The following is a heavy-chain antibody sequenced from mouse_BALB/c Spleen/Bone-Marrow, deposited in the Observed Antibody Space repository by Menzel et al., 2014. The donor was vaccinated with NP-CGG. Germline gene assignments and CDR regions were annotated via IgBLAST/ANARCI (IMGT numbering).Heavy chain of an antibody. Sequence: EVKLMESGPELVKPGASVKISCKASGYSFTGYFMNWVMQSHGKSPEWIGRINPYNGDTFYNQKFKDKATLTIDKSSSTAHMELRSLASEDSAVYYCARIYDYDRGAWFAYWGQGTLVTVSA. V-gene: IGHV1-20*02. CDR2: INPYNGDT. CDR1: GYSFTGYF. J-gene: IGHJ3*01. CDR3: ARIYDYDRGAWFAY. D-gene: IGHD2-4*01.